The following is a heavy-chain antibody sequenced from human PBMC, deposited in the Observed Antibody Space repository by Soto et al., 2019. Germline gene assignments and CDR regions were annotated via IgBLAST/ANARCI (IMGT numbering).Heavy chain of an antibody. Sequence: EVQLVESGGGLVKPGGSLRLSCAASGFTFSSYSMNWVRQAPGKGLEWVSSISSSSSYIYYADSVKGRFTISRDNAKNSLYLQMNSLRAEDTAVYYCARGSGGYDYKFAGYWGQGTLVTVSS. V-gene: IGHV3-21*01. D-gene: IGHD5-12*01. CDR2: ISSSSSYI. CDR1: GFTFSSYS. CDR3: ARGSGGYDYKFAGY. J-gene: IGHJ4*02.